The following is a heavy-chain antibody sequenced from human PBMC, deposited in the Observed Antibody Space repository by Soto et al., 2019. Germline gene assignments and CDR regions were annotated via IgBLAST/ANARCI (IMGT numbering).Heavy chain of an antibody. D-gene: IGHD6-13*01. J-gene: IGHJ4*02. CDR3: VIDTMRASAAASLDY. Sequence: GGSLRLSCAASGFTFSTYEFNWVRQAPGRGLEWISYISVSGNIIKYADSVKGRFTISRDNAENSLHLHMSSLRVDDTAVYFCVIDTMRASAAASLDYWGQGTQVTVYS. V-gene: IGHV3-48*03. CDR2: ISVSGNII. CDR1: GFTFSTYE.